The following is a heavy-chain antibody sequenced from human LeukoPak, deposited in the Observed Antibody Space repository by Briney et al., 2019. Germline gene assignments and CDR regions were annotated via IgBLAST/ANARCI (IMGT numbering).Heavy chain of an antibody. D-gene: IGHD2-15*01. CDR2: ISAYNGNT. CDR1: GYTFTSYG. V-gene: IGHV1-18*01. J-gene: IGHJ6*02. CDR3: ARTCSGGSCYYYYYGMDV. Sequence: ASVKVSCKASGYTFTSYGISWVRQAPGQGLEWMGWISAYNGNTNYAQKLQGRATMTTDTSTSTAYMELRSLRSDDTAVYYCARTCSGGSCYYYYYGMDVWGQGTTVTVSS.